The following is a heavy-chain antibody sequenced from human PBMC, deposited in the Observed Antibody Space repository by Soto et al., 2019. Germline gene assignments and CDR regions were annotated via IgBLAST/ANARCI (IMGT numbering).Heavy chain of an antibody. V-gene: IGHV3-23*01. D-gene: IGHD3-3*02. CDR3: AKDSISRNRIYDPFDI. CDR2: IGGDGGST. J-gene: IGHJ3*02. Sequence: EAQLLESGGGLVQPGGSLRLSCAASGFTFSNYAMSWVRQAPGKGLEWVSVIGGDGGSTYYADSVKGRFTVYRDNSKNTLYLQMDSLRADDTAVYYCAKDSISRNRIYDPFDIWGQGTVVSVSS. CDR1: GFTFSNYA.